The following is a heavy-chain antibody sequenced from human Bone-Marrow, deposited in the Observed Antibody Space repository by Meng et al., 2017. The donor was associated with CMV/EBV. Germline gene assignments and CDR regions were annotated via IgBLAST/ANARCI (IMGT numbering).Heavy chain of an antibody. CDR1: GFTFSTYA. Sequence: GESLKISCAASGFTFSTYAMIWVLQAPGKGLEWVSVIYSGGGSTDYADSVKGRFSISRDNSKNTLYLQMNNLRVEDTAVYYCAKDGCGSDCYFDCWGHGTLVTVSS. D-gene: IGHD2-21*01. J-gene: IGHJ4*01. CDR3: AKDGCGSDCYFDC. CDR2: IYSGGGST. V-gene: IGHV3-23*03.